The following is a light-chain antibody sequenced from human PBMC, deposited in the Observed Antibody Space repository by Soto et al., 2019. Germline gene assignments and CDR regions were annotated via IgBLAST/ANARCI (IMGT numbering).Light chain of an antibody. CDR3: QQSYSTPRT. J-gene: IGKJ1*01. V-gene: IGKV1-39*01. CDR2: AAS. Sequence: DIQMTQSPSSLSASVEDRVIITCRASQSISNHLNWYQQKPGKAPKLLIYAASNLQSGVPSRFSGSGSGTDFTLTISSLQPEDFATYYCQQSYSTPRTFGQGTKVDI. CDR1: QSISNH.